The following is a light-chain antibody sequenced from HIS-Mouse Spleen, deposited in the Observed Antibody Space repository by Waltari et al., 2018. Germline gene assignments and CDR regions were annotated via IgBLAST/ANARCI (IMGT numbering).Light chain of an antibody. J-gene: IGLJ1*01. CDR3: CSYAGSYFYV. V-gene: IGLV2-11*01. CDR1: SSDVGGYNY. CDR2: DVS. Sequence: QSALTQPRSVSGSPGQSVTISCTGTSSDVGGYNYVSWYQQHPGKAPKLMIYDVSKRPSGVPDRVSGSKSGNTASLTSSGLQAEDEADYYCCSYAGSYFYVFGTGTKVTVL.